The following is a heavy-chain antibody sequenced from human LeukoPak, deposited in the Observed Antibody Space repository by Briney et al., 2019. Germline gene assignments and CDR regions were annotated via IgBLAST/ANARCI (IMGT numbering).Heavy chain of an antibody. D-gene: IGHD2-15*01. V-gene: IGHV3-21*01. J-gene: IGHJ3*01. Sequence: GGSLRLSCAASGFTFSSYSMNWVRQAPGKGLEWVSSISSSSSYIYYADSVKGRFTISRDNAKNSLYLQMNSLRAEDTAVYYCDGYCSGGSCYPPLVHWGQGTMVTVSS. CDR1: GFTFSSYS. CDR3: DGYCSGGSCYPPLVH. CDR2: ISSSSSYI.